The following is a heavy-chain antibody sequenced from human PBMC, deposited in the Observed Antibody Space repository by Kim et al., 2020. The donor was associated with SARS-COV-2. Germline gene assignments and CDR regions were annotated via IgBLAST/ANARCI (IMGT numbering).Heavy chain of an antibody. D-gene: IGHD3-3*01. V-gene: IGHV1-46*01. J-gene: IGHJ6*02. Sequence: ASVKVSCKASGYTFTSYYMHWVRQAPGQGLEWMGIINPSGGSTSYAQKFQGRVTMTRDTSTSTVYMELSSLRSEDTAVYYCARGGTVIWSGYYMGKGDGYYYGMDVWGQGTTVTVSS. CDR1: GYTFTSYY. CDR2: INPSGGST. CDR3: ARGGTVIWSGYYMGKGDGYYYGMDV.